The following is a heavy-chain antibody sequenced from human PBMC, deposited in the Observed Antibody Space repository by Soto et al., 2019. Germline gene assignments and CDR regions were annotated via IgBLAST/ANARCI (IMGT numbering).Heavy chain of an antibody. CDR3: ARTDKSGYFNWLDH. J-gene: IGHJ5*02. CDR1: GDRFTSYW. D-gene: IGHD3-22*01. V-gene: IGHV5-51*01. CDR2: IFPSDSDT. Sequence: XDSLKVSWRTSGDRFTSYWIALVRQIPGKGLEWMGIIFPSDSDTRYSPSFQGQVTISADRSTSTVFLQWASLKASDTAVYFCARTDKSGYFNWLDHWRQGTLVTVSS.